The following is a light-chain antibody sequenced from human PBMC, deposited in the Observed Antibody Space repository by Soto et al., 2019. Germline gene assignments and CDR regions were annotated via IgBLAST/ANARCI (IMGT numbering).Light chain of an antibody. V-gene: IGKV3-15*01. J-gene: IGKJ1*01. CDR2: GAS. CDR3: QQHGFRT. Sequence: EIVMTQSPATLSVSPGERATLSCRASQSVSSKLAWYQQKPGQAPRLLIYGASTRATGIPARFSGSGSGTDFTLTISRLEPEDFAVYYCQQHGFRTFGQGTKVDIK. CDR1: QSVSSK.